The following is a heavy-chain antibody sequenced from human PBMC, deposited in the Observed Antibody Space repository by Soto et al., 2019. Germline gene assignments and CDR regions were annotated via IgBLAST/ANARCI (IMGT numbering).Heavy chain of an antibody. Sequence: SETLSLTCSVSGGSISSSSYFWGWIRQPPGKGLEWIGSIYYSGSTYYNPSLKSRVTVSVDTSKNQFSLKLSSVTAADTAVYYCARDQDDSSGYNYYFDYWGQGTLVTVSS. D-gene: IGHD3-22*01. CDR2: IYYSGST. J-gene: IGHJ4*02. V-gene: IGHV4-39*02. CDR3: ARDQDDSSGYNYYFDY. CDR1: GGSISSSSYF.